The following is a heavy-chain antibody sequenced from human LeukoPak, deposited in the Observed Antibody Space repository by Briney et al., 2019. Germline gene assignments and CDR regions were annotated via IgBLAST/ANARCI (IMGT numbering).Heavy chain of an antibody. CDR1: GYTFTSYD. CDR3: ARMSIAAAGKRFDP. V-gene: IGHV1-8*01. D-gene: IGHD6-13*01. CDR2: MNPNSGNT. J-gene: IGHJ5*02. Sequence: ASVKVSCKASGYTFTSYDINWVRQATGQGLEWMGWMNPNSGNTGYAQKFQGRVTMTRNTSISTAYMELSSLRSEDMAVYYCARMSIAAAGKRFDPWGQGTLVTVSS.